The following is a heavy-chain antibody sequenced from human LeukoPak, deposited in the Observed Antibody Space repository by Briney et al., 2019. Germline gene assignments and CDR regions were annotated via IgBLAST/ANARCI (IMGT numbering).Heavy chain of an antibody. V-gene: IGHV4-34*01. CDR1: GGSFSGYY. CDR3: AITLYGGNSIDY. CDR2: INHSGST. J-gene: IGHJ4*02. Sequence: SETLSRTCAVYGGSFSGYYWSWIRQPPGKGLEWIGEINHSGSTNYNPSLKSRVTISVDTSKNQFSLKLSSVTAADTAVYYCAITLYGGNSIDYWGQGTLVTVSS. D-gene: IGHD4-23*01.